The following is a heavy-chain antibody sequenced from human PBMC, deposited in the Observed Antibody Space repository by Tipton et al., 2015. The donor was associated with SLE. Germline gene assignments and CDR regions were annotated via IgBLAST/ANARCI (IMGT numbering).Heavy chain of an antibody. CDR2: IYYSGST. J-gene: IGHJ4*02. D-gene: IGHD1-7*01. CDR1: GGSISSYY. Sequence: TLSLTCTVSGGSISSYYWSWIRQPPGKGLEWIGYIYYSGSTNYNPSLKSRVTVSVDTSKNQFSLKLSSVTAADTAVYYCAITGTTEYWGQGTLVTVSS. V-gene: IGHV4-59*01. CDR3: AITGTTEY.